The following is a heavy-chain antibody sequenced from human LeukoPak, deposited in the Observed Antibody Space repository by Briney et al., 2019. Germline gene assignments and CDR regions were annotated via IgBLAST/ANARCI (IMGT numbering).Heavy chain of an antibody. J-gene: IGHJ4*02. CDR2: LYHSGST. Sequence: PSETLSLTCAVSGGSISSSNWWSWVRQPPGKGLGWIGELYHSGSTNYNPSLKSRVTISVDKSKNQFSLKLSSVTAADTAVYYCAGDLNRYGSGRPYYFDYWGQGTLVTVSS. CDR1: GGSISSSNW. CDR3: AGDLNRYGSGRPYYFDY. D-gene: IGHD3-10*01. V-gene: IGHV4-4*02.